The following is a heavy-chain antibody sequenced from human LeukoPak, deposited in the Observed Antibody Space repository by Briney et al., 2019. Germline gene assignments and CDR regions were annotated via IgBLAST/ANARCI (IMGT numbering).Heavy chain of an antibody. V-gene: IGHV4-38-2*01. D-gene: IGHD1/OR15-1a*01. CDR3: ARASVEHSIVAGDYFDY. CDR1: GYSINNAHY. CDR2: ISQSAIA. Sequence: SETLSLTCAVSGYSINNAHYWAWIRQPPGKGPEWIGNISQSAIASYNPSLKSRVTISLDTSNNHFSLDLRSVTAADTAVYFCARASVEHSIVAGDYFDYWGQGTLVTVSS. J-gene: IGHJ4*02.